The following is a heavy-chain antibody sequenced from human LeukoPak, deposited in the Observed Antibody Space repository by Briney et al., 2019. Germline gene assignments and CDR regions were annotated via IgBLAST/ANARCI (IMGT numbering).Heavy chain of an antibody. D-gene: IGHD6-19*01. CDR3: ARQGTYSSAIGMGY. CDR2: INPSGGST. J-gene: IGHJ4*02. Sequence: ASVKVSCKASGYTFNNHYMYWVRQAPGQGLEWMGVINPSGGSTSYAQKFQGRVTMTRHTSTRTVYMEVNSLRSEDTAVYYCARQGTYSSAIGMGYWGQGTLVTVSS. V-gene: IGHV1-46*02. CDR1: GYTFNNHY.